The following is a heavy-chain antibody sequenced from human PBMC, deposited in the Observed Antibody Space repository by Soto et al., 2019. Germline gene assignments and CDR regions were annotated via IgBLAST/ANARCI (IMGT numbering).Heavy chain of an antibody. CDR1: GGSISSGDYY. J-gene: IGHJ4*02. Sequence: SETLSLTCTVSGGSISSGDYYWSWIRQPPGKGLEWIGYIYYSGSTYYNPSLKSRVTISVDTSKNQFSLKLSSVTAADTAVYYCATSITMVRGVIPPFDYWGQGTLVTVSS. D-gene: IGHD3-10*01. CDR3: ATSITMVRGVIPPFDY. V-gene: IGHV4-30-4*01. CDR2: IYYSGST.